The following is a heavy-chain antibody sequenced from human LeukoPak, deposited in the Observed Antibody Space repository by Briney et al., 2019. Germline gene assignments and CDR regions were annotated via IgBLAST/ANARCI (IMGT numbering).Heavy chain of an antibody. Sequence: PEASVKVSCKASGGTFSSYAVSWVRQAPGQGLEWMGGIIPIFGTANYAQKFQGRVTITTDESTSTAYMELSSLRSEDTAVYYCARVFWAYDSSCYYPNYFDYWGQGTLVTVSS. CDR2: IIPIFGTA. CDR1: GGTFSSYA. V-gene: IGHV1-69*05. CDR3: ARVFWAYDSSCYYPNYFDY. J-gene: IGHJ4*02. D-gene: IGHD3-22*01.